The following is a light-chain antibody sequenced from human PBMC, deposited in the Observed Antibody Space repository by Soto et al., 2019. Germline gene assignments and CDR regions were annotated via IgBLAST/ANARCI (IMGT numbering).Light chain of an antibody. CDR2: AAS. J-gene: IGKJ1*01. CDR3: QQYGSSPRT. Sequence: EIVLTQSPGTLSLSPGERATLSCRASQSVSSNYLAWYQQKPGQAPRLLIYAASSRITGIPDRFRGSGSGTDFTLNISRLEPVDFAVYHFQQYGSSPRTFGQGTKVEIK. CDR1: QSVSSNY. V-gene: IGKV3-20*01.